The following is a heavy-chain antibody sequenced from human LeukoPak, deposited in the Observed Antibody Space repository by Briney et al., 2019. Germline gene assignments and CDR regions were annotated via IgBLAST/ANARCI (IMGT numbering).Heavy chain of an antibody. CDR2: IYWNDDK. V-gene: IGHV2-5*01. CDR3: AHRDYSNYAWYYFDY. J-gene: IGHJ4*02. D-gene: IGHD4-11*01. CDR1: GFSLSTSGVG. Sequence: SGPTLVKPTQTLTLTCTFSGFSLSTSGVGVGWIRQPPGKALEWLALIYWNDDKRYSPSLKSRLTITKDTSKNQVVLTMTNMDPVDTATYYCAHRDYSNYAWYYFDYWGQGTLVTVSS.